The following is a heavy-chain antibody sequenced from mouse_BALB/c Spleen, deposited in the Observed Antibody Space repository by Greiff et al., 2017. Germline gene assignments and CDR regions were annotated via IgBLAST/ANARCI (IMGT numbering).Heavy chain of an antibody. Sequence: EVKLVESGGGLVQPGGSLKLSCAASGFTFSSYGMSWVRQTPYKRLEFVATINSNGGSTYYPDSVKGRFTISRDNAKNTLYLQMSSLKSEDTAMYYCAREGGYYTSPWFAYWGQGTLVTVSA. J-gene: IGHJ3*01. D-gene: IGHD2-3*01. CDR1: GFTFSSYG. CDR2: INSNGGST. V-gene: IGHV5-6-3*01. CDR3: AREGGYYTSPWFAY.